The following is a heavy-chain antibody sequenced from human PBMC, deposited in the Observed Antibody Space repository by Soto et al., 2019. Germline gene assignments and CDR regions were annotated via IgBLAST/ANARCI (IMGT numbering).Heavy chain of an antibody. V-gene: IGHV4-31*02. CDR1: GFTFSSYS. D-gene: IGHD6-13*01. CDR2: IYYSGST. J-gene: IGHJ4*02. CDR3: ARAGYSSSWSTYYFDY. Sequence: LRLSCAASGFTFSSYSMIWVRQHPGKGLEWIGYIYYSGSTYYNPSLKSRVTISVDTSKNQFSPKLSSVTAADTAVYYCARAGYSSSWSTYYFDYWGQGTLVTVSS.